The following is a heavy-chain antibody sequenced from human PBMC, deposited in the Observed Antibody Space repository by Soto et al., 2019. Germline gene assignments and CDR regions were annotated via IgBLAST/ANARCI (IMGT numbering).Heavy chain of an antibody. V-gene: IGHV5-51*07. J-gene: IGHJ4*02. CDR1: GYSFTSYW. D-gene: IGHD3-10*01. CDR2: IYPGASDT. CDR3: ARPHKPFMTTKPRIRHYGSGGWQAYFDY. Sequence: PGESLKISCKGSGYSFTSYWIGWVHQMPGKGLEWMGIIYPGASDTRYSPSFQGQVTISADKSISTAYLQWSSLKASDTAMYYCARPHKPFMTTKPRIRHYGSGGWQAYFDYWGQGTLVTVSS.